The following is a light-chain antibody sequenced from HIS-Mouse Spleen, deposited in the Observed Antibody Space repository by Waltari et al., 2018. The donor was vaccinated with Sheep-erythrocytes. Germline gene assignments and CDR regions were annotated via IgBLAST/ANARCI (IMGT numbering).Light chain of an antibody. CDR3: CSYAGSSTFHVV. CDR2: EGS. CDR1: SSDVGSYNL. V-gene: IGLV2-23*03. J-gene: IGLJ2*01. Sequence: QSALTQPASVSGSPGQSITISCTGTSSDVGSYNLVSWDQQNPGKAPKLMIYEGSKRPSGVSNRFSGSKSGNTASLTISGLQAEDEADYYCCSYAGSSTFHVVFGGGTKLTVL.